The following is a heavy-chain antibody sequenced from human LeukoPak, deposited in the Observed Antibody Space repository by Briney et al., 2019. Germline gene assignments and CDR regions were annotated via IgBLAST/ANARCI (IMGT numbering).Heavy chain of an antibody. CDR3: AKGIFSYYYYMDV. CDR1: GFTVSSNY. CDR2: IYSGGST. D-gene: IGHD2-21*01. V-gene: IGHV3-66*02. J-gene: IGHJ6*03. Sequence: GGSLRLSCAASGFTVSSNYMSWVRQAPGKGLEWVSVIYSGGSTYYADSVKGRFTISRDNSKNTLYLQMNSLRAEDTAVYYCAKGIFSYYYYMDVWGKGTTVTVSS.